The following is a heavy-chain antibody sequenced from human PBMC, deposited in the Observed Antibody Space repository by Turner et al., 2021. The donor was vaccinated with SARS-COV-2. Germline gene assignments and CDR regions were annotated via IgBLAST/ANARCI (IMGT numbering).Heavy chain of an antibody. CDR3: TRDYLALLFGEHYYYGMDV. J-gene: IGHJ6*02. CDR1: GFTFGDYA. Sequence: EVQLVESGGGLVQPGRSLRLSCTASGFTFGDYAMSWVRQAPGKGLEWVGFIRSKPYGGKTEYAASVKGRFTISRDDSKSIAYLQMNSLKTEDTAVYYCTRDYLALLFGEHYYYGMDVWGQGTTVTVSS. V-gene: IGHV3-49*04. CDR2: IRSKPYGGKT. D-gene: IGHD3-10*01.